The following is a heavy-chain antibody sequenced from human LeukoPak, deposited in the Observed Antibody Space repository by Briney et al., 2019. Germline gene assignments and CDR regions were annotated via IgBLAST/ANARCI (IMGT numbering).Heavy chain of an antibody. CDR3: AKDRAILGYDDAFDI. D-gene: IGHD5-12*01. V-gene: IGHV3-23*01. Sequence: GGSLRLSCTVSGFTLSSYEMSWIRQAPGKGLEWVSAISGSGGSTYYADSVKGRFTISRDNSKNTLYLQMNSLRAEDTAVYYCAKDRAILGYDDAFDIWGQGTMVTVSS. CDR1: GFTLSSYE. CDR2: ISGSGGST. J-gene: IGHJ3*02.